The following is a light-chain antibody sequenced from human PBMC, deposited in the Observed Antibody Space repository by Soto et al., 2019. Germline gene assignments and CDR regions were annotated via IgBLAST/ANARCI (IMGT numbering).Light chain of an antibody. J-gene: IGKJ1*01. V-gene: IGKV1-5*01. CDR1: QSIMDY. CDR2: DAS. CDR3: QQYYTYWHM. Sequence: IQMTQSHSTLSASVGDRVIITCRASQSIMDYLAWYQQKPGKAPKLLIYDASNLESGVPSTFSGSGSGTEFTLTISSLQPDDFATYYCQQYYTYWHMFGQGTKVDIK.